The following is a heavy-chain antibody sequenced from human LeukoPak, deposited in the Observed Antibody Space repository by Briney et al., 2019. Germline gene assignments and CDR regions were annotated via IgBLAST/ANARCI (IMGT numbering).Heavy chain of an antibody. CDR2: IYYSGST. Sequence: SETLSLTCTVSGGSISSSSYYWGWIRQPPGKWLEWIGSIYYSGSTYYNPSLKSRVTISVDTSKNQFSLKLSSVTAADTAVYYCARLEYDSSGYYRFQHWGQGTLVTVSS. J-gene: IGHJ1*01. V-gene: IGHV4-39*07. CDR1: GGSISSSSYY. CDR3: ARLEYDSSGYYRFQH. D-gene: IGHD3-22*01.